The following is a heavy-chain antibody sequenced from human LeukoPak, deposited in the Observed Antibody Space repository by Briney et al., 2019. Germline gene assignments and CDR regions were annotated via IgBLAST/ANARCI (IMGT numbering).Heavy chain of an antibody. CDR1: GLTFSNYA. J-gene: IGHJ4*02. CDR3: AGRPTGYSSGYIH. CDR2: ISGSAHKI. D-gene: IGHD5-18*01. V-gene: IGHV3-23*01. Sequence: GGSLRLSCVASGLTFSNYAVSWVRQAPEKGLDWVSVISGSAHKIRYADSVKGRFTISRDNSENIVYLQMNNLRVEDTAVYYCAGRPTGYSSGYIHWGQGTLVTVSS.